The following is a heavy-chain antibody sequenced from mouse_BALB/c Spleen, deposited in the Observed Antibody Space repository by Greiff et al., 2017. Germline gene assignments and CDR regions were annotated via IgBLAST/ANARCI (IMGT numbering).Heavy chain of an antibody. V-gene: IGHV5-9-3*01. J-gene: IGHJ3*01. CDR1: GFTFSSYA. CDR2: ISSGGSYT. CDR3: ARREGD. Sequence: EVKLVESGGGLVKPGGSLKLSCAASGFTFSSYAMSWVRQTPEKRLEWVATISSGGSYTYYPDSVKGRFTISRDNAKNTRYLQMSSLRSEDTAMYYCARREGDWGQGTLVTVSA.